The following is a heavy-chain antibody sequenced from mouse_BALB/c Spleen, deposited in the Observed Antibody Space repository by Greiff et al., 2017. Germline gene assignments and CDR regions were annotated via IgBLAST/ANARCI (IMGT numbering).Heavy chain of an antibody. CDR1: GFSLTSYG. Sequence: QVQLQQSGSGLVAPSQSLSITCTVSGFSLTSYGVHWVRQPPGKGLEWLGVIWAGGSTNYNSALMSRLSISKDNSKGQVFLKMNSLQTDDTAMYYCARDGVYGNYGEDYWGQGTSVTVSS. CDR2: IWAGGST. J-gene: IGHJ4*01. V-gene: IGHV2-9*02. D-gene: IGHD2-1*01. CDR3: ARDGVYGNYGEDY.